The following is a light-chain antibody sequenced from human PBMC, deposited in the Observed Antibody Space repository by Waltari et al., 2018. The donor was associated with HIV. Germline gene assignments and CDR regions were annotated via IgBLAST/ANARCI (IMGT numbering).Light chain of an antibody. V-gene: IGKV1-39*01. J-gene: IGKJ4*01. Sequence: DIQMTQSPSSLSASVGDRVTIACRASQSISTFLNWYKQKPGKAPSLLIYSASTLQTGVPSRFRGSGSGTDFTLTISSLQPEDFAIYYCQQSYGEPFTFGGGSKVEIK. CDR2: SAS. CDR1: QSISTF. CDR3: QQSYGEPFT.